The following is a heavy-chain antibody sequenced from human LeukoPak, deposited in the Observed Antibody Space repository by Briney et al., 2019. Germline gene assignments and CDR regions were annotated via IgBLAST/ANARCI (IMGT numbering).Heavy chain of an antibody. Sequence: GGSLRLSCAASGFTFSSYGMSWVRQAPGKGLEWVANIKQDGSEKYYVDSVKGRFTISRDNAKNSLYLQMNSLRAEDTAVYYCASWVRSVGYYYYYYMDVWGKGTTVTVSS. CDR1: GFTFSSYG. V-gene: IGHV3-7*01. CDR2: IKQDGSEK. CDR3: ASWVRSVGYYYYYYMDV. J-gene: IGHJ6*03. D-gene: IGHD3-16*01.